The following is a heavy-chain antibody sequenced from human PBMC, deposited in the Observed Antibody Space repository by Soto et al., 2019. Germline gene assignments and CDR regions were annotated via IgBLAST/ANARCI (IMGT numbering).Heavy chain of an antibody. CDR2: ISGTGGT. CDR3: AKDRRGAYCSGSICYSPDY. V-gene: IGHV3-23*01. J-gene: IGHJ4*02. Sequence: EVQLWESGGGLVQPGGSLRLSCAVSGFTFSSHVMSWVRQAPGKGLEWVSAISGTGGTYYADSVKGRFTISRDNSKNALYLQMNNLRDEDTAVYYCAKDRRGAYCSGSICYSPDYWGQGTLVIVSS. CDR1: GFTFSSHV. D-gene: IGHD2-15*01.